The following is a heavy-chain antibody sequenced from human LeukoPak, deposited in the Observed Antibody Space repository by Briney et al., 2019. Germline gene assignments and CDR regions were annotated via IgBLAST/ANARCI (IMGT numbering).Heavy chain of an antibody. D-gene: IGHD1-26*01. Sequence: SETLSLTCTVSGGSISSYHWSWIRQPPGKGLEWIGYIYYSGSTNYNPSLKSRVTISVDTSKNQFSLKLSSVTAADTAVYYCARERGIVGATTADYWGQGTLVTVSS. V-gene: IGHV4-59*01. CDR1: GGSISSYH. J-gene: IGHJ4*02. CDR3: ARERGIVGATTADY. CDR2: IYYSGST.